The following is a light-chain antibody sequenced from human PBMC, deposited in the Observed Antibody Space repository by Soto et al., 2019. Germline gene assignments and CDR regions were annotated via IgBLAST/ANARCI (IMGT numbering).Light chain of an antibody. CDR1: HSVSNY. Sequence: EIVLTQSHATVSVSAGEIATLSCRASHSVSNYLAWYQQKPGQAPRLLIYDASNRATGIPARVSGSGSGTDFTLTISSLEPEDFALYYCQQRSNWLFTFGPGTKVDI. CDR2: DAS. J-gene: IGKJ3*01. CDR3: QQRSNWLFT. V-gene: IGKV3-11*01.